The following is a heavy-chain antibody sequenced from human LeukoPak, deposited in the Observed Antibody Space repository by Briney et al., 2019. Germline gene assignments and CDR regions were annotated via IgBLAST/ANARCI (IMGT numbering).Heavy chain of an antibody. D-gene: IGHD3-22*01. Sequence: GGSLRLSCAASGFTFSSFGTHWGRQASGKGLGWVAFLGHEGTNKYYAESLKRQFTISRDDSKNTLYLQMNSLSAEDTAVYYCVRDDDRPDNGLDYWGQGPLVPVSS. CDR3: VRDDDRPDNGLDY. CDR1: GFTFSSFG. J-gene: IGHJ4*02. CDR2: LGHEGTNK. V-gene: IGHV3-30*02.